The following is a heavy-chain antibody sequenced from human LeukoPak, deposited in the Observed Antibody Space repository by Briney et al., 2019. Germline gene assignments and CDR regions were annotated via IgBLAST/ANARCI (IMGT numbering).Heavy chain of an antibody. CDR1: GYTFTSYD. CDR3: ATGSLEQLVSGDDYYYYYMDV. D-gene: IGHD6-13*01. J-gene: IGHJ6*03. CDR2: MNPNSGNT. Sequence: ASVKVSCKASGYTFTSYDINWVRQATGQGLEWMGWMNPNSGNTGYAQKFQGRVTMTEDTSTDTAYMELSSLRSEDTAVYYCATGSLEQLVSGDDYYYYYMDVWGKGTTVTISS. V-gene: IGHV1-8*02.